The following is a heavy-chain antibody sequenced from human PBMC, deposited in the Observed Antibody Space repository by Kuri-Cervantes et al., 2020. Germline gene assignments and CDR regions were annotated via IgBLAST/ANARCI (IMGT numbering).Heavy chain of an antibody. D-gene: IGHD2-15*01. V-gene: IGHV4-34*01. CDR2: INHSGST. CDR1: GGSFSGYY. CDR3: ARGRWFLDY. J-gene: IGHJ4*02. Sequence: GSLRLSCAVYGGSFSGYYWGWIRQPPGKGLEWIGEINHSGSTNYNPSLKSRVTISVDTSKNQFSLKLSSVTAADTAVYYCARGRWFLDYWGQGTLVTVSS.